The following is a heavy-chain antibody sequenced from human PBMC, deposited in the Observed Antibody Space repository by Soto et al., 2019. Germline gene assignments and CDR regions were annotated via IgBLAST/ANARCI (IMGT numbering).Heavy chain of an antibody. V-gene: IGHV3-21*01. D-gene: IGHD5-18*01. Sequence: GSLRLSCAASGFTFSTYSMNWVRQAPGKGLEWVSSISDSSSYIYYADSVKGRFTISRDNAKNSLYLQMNSLRAEDTAVYYCAKDPGSSYGPPDYWGQGTLVTVSS. CDR3: AKDPGSSYGPPDY. CDR2: ISDSSSYI. CDR1: GFTFSTYS. J-gene: IGHJ4*02.